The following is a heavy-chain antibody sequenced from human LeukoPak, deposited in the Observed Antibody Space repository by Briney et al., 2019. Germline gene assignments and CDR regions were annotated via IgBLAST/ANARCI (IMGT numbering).Heavy chain of an antibody. CDR1: VGSFSSGRYY. J-gene: IGHJ5*02. Sequence: SETLSLTCTVSVGSFSSGRYYRGWIRQPPGKGLEWIGSIYYSGTTYYNPSLKSRVTISVDTSENQFSLKLSSVATADKAVYYCASPRESDTNIPFHQWGQGTLVTVSS. D-gene: IGHD5-18*01. V-gene: IGHV4-39*01. CDR2: IYYSGTT. CDR3: ASPRESDTNIPFHQ.